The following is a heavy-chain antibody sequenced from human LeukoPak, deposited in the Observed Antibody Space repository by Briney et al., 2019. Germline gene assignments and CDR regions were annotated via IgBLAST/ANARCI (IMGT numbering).Heavy chain of an antibody. CDR2: IDHSGST. J-gene: IGHJ5*02. CDR3: ARQPSWTVS. D-gene: IGHD2-2*01. CDR1: GGSIISSSYY. Sequence: PSETLSLTCTLSGGSIISSSYYWSWIRQPPGKGLEWIGEIDHSGSTNYNPSLKSRVTISLDTSKNQFSLKLTSVTVADTAVYYCARQPSWTVSWGQGTLVTVSS. V-gene: IGHV4-39*01.